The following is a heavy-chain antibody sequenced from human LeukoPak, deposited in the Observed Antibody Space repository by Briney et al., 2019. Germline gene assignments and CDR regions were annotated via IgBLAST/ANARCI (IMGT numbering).Heavy chain of an antibody. CDR2: ISAYNGNT. V-gene: IGHV1-18*01. J-gene: IGHJ5*02. D-gene: IGHD5-18*01. CDR3: AGDHTAMVPPRWFDP. CDR1: GYTFTSYG. Sequence: GASVKVSCKASGYTFTSYGISWVRQAPGQGLEWMGWISAYNGNTNYAQKLQGRVTMTTDTSTSTAYMELRSLRSDDTAVYYCAGDHTAMVPPRWFDPWGQGTLVTVSS.